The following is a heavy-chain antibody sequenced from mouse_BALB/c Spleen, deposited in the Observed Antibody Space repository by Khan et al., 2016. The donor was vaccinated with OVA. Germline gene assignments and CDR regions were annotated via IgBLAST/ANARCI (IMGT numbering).Heavy chain of an antibody. Sequence: QVQLKESGAELAKPGASVKMSCKASGYTFINYWILWIKQRPGQGLEWIGYINPSTGYTEYNQNFKDKVTLTADKSSSTAYMQLSSLTSEDSTVYYCARRGLRWDFDYWGQGTTVTVSS. CDR1: GYTFINYW. D-gene: IGHD1-1*01. CDR3: ARRGLRWDFDY. CDR2: INPSTGYT. J-gene: IGHJ2*01. V-gene: IGHV1-7*01.